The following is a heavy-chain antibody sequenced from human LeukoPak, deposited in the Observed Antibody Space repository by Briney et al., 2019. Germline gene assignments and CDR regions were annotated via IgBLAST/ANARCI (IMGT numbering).Heavy chain of an antibody. V-gene: IGHV1-46*01. CDR3: ARGILTGNYTNWFDP. CDR1: GYTFTSYF. CDR2: INPSGGMT. Sequence: ASVKVSCKAFGYTFTSYFMHWVRQAPGQGLEWMGVINPSGGMTSQLQTFQGRVTMTRDTSTSTVYMELSSLRSEDTAVYYCARGILTGNYTNWFDPWGQGTLVIVSS. D-gene: IGHD3-9*01. J-gene: IGHJ5*02.